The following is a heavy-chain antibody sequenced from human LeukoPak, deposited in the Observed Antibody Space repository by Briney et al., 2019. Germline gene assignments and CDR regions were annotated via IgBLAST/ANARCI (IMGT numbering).Heavy chain of an antibody. J-gene: IGHJ4*02. CDR3: AKDLPSGGWDFDY. V-gene: IGHV3-30*18. D-gene: IGHD6-19*01. CDR1: GFTFSSYG. Sequence: PGRSLRLSCAASGFTFSSYGMHWVRQAPGKGLEWVAVISYDGSNKYYADSVKGRFTISRDNSKNTLYLQMNSLRAEDTAVYYCAKDLPSGGWDFDYWGQGTLVTVSS. CDR2: ISYDGSNK.